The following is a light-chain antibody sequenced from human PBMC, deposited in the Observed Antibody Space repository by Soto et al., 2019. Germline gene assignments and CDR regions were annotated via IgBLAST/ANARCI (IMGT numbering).Light chain of an antibody. CDR3: QQYGSLSWT. J-gene: IGKJ1*01. Sequence: EIVSTQSPGTLSLSPGERATLSCRASQSVSSSYLAWYQQKPGQAPRIIIFGASGRATGIPDRFSGSGSGTNFTLTISRMEPEDFAVYYCQQYGSLSWTFGQGTKVDIK. CDR2: GAS. CDR1: QSVSSSY. V-gene: IGKV3-20*01.